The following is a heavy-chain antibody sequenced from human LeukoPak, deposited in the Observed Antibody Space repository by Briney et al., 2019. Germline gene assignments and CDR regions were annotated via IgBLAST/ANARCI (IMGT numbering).Heavy chain of an antibody. CDR1: GGSFSGYY. V-gene: IGHV4-34*01. CDR2: INHSGST. CDR3: ARRRQQLARGFDY. D-gene: IGHD6-13*01. J-gene: IGHJ4*02. Sequence: SETLSLTCVVYGGSFSGYYWNWIRQPPGKGLEWIGEINHSGSTNYNPSLKSRVTISVDRSKNQFSLKLSSVTAADTSMYYCARRRQQLARGFDYWGQGTLVTVSS.